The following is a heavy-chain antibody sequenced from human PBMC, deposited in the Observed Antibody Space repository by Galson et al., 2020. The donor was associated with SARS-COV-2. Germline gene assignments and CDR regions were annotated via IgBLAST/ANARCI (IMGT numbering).Heavy chain of an antibody. V-gene: IGHV3-23*01. CDR2: ISGSGGST. J-gene: IGHJ1*01. CDR1: GFTFSSYA. D-gene: IGHD3-22*01. Sequence: GESLKISCAASGFTFSSYAMSWVRQAPGKGLEWVSAISGSGGSTYYADSVKGRFTISRDNSKNTLYLQMNSLRAEDTAVYYCANPPAYYYDSSGYFQHWGQGTLVTVSS. CDR3: ANPPAYYYDSSGYFQH.